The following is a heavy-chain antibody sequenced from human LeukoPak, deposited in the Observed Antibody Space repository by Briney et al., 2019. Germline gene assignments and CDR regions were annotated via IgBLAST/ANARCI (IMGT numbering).Heavy chain of an antibody. J-gene: IGHJ4*02. V-gene: IGHV3-23*01. Sequence: GGSLRLSCAASGFTFSSYAMSWVRQAPGKGLEWVSAISASGGSTFYADSVKGRFTISRDNSKSTLYLQMNSLRAEDTALYYCAKGRGYSGYDFFDYWGQGTLVTVSS. CDR3: AKGRGYSGYDFFDY. CDR1: GFTFSSYA. CDR2: ISASGGST. D-gene: IGHD5-12*01.